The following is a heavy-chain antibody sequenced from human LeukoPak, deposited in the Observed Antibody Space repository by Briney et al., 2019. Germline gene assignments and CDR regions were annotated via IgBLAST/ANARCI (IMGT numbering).Heavy chain of an antibody. Sequence: PGRSLRLSCAASGFTFSSYGMHWVRQAPGKGLEWVAVIWYDGSNKYYADSVKGRFTISRDNSKNTLYLQMNSLRAEDTAVYYCAKDFHSSYYYDSSLFDPWGQGTLVTVSS. J-gene: IGHJ5*02. D-gene: IGHD3-22*01. CDR1: GFTFSSYG. CDR3: AKDFHSSYYYDSSLFDP. CDR2: IWYDGSNK. V-gene: IGHV3-33*06.